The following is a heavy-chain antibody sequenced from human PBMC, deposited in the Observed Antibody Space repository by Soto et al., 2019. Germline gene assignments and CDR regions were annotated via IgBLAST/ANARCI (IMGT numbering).Heavy chain of an antibody. CDR3: ARDLLHKGYCSGGSCYHYYFDY. D-gene: IGHD2-15*01. J-gene: IGHJ4*02. V-gene: IGHV4-4*07. CDR1: GGSISSYY. Sequence: SETLSLTCTVSGGSISSYYWSWIRQPAGKGLEWIGRIYTSGSTNYNPSLKSRVTMSVDTSKNQFSLKLSSVTAADTAVYYCARDLLHKGYCSGGSCYHYYFDYWGQGTLVTVSS. CDR2: IYTSGST.